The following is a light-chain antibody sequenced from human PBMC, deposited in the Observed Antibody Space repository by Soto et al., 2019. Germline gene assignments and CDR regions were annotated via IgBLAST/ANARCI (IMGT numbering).Light chain of an antibody. J-gene: IGKJ3*01. V-gene: IGKV1-39*01. CDR3: QQTYSTLFT. Sequence: DIQVTQSPSSLSASVGDRVTIACRASQSVSDYLNWYQQKPGRAPKLLIYAATTLQSGVPSRFSGSGSGTDFTLTISSLQPEDFATYFCQQTYSTLFTFGPGTKVDIK. CDR2: AAT. CDR1: QSVSDY.